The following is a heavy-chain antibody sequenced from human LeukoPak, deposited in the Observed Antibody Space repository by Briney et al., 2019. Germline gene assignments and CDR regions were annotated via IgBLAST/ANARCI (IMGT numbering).Heavy chain of an antibody. CDR2: INSNGART. D-gene: IGHD2-21*02. V-gene: IGHV3-20*04. Sequence: GGSLRLSCAASGFTFDDYVMSWVRQAPGKGLEWVSGINSNGARTGYADSVTGRFTISRDNRKNALYLQMNRLRAEDTALYYCARDRGGDYLYFQHWGQGTLVTVSS. CDR3: ARDRGGDYLYFQH. CDR1: GFTFDDYV. J-gene: IGHJ1*01.